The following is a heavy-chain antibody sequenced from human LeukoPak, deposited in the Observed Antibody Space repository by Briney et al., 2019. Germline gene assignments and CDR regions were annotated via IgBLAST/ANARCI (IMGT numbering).Heavy chain of an antibody. V-gene: IGHV4-4*07. CDR2: IYTSGSA. J-gene: IGHJ4*02. Sequence: ASETLSLTCTVSGGSISSYYWSWIRQPAGKGLEWIGRIYTSGSAGYNPSLKSRVTMSVDTSKNQFSLKLSSVTAADTAVYYCARVDLRAAYFDYWGQGTLVTVSS. CDR1: GGSISSYY. CDR3: ARVDLRAAYFDY. D-gene: IGHD2-15*01.